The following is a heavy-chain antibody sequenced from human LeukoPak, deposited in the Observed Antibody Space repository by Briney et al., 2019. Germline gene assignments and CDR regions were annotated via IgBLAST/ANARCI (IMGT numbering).Heavy chain of an antibody. CDR3: ARHPDLVVASYYFDY. V-gene: IGHV4-59*08. Sequence: SETLSLTCSVSGASISSYYWSWIRQPPGKGLEWIGYIHHSGGTNYNPSLKSRVTISVDMSKNQLSLKLSSVTAADTAVYYCARHPDLVVASYYFDYWGQGTLVTVSS. CDR2: IHHSGGT. CDR1: GASISSYY. J-gene: IGHJ4*02. D-gene: IGHD1-26*01.